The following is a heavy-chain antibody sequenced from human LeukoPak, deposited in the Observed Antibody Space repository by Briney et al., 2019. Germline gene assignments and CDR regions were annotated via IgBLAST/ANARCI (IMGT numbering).Heavy chain of an antibody. CDR2: IYPGDSDT. CDR3: ARHESCSNGVCYQINS. V-gene: IGHV5-51*01. CDR1: GYSFASYW. Sequence: HGESLKISCKGSGYSFASYWIGWVRQMPGKGLEWMGIIYPGDSDTRYSPSFQGQVTISADKSISTAYLQWGSLKASDTAMYYCARHESCSNGVCYQINSWGQGTLVTVSS. D-gene: IGHD2-8*01. J-gene: IGHJ4*02.